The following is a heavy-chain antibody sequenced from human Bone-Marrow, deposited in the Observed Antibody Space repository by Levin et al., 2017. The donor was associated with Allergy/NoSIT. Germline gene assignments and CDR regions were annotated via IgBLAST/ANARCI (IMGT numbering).Heavy chain of an antibody. J-gene: IGHJ4*02. V-gene: IGHV3-21*01. CDR3: ARDGPVHCSSTSCYRRGLDY. D-gene: IGHD2-2*01. CDR1: GFTFSSYS. CDR2: ISSSSSYI. Sequence: GGSLRLSCAASGFTFSSYSMNWVRQAPGKGLEWVSSISSSSSYIYYADSVKGRFTISRDNAKNSLYLQMNSLRAEDTAVYYCARDGPVHCSSTSCYRRGLDYWGQGTLVTVSS.